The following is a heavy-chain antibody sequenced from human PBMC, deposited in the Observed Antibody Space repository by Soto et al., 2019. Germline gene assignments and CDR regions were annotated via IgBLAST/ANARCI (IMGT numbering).Heavy chain of an antibody. D-gene: IGHD3-16*02. CDR2: ISSNGGST. V-gene: IGHV3-64*01. CDR3: ARDHHPPSWMITFGGVIDPQPVDY. CDR1: GFTFSSYA. Sequence: GGSLRLSCAASGFTFSSYAMHWVRQAPGKGLEYVSAISSNGGSTYYANSVKGRFTISRDNSKNTLYLQMGSLRAEDMAVYYCARDHHPPSWMITFGGVIDPQPVDYWGQGTLVTVSS. J-gene: IGHJ4*02.